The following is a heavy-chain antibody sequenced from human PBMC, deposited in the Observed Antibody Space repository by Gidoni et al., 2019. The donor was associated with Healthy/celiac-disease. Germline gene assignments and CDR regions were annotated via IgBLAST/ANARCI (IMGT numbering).Heavy chain of an antibody. D-gene: IGHD3-22*01. CDR1: GGSISSSSYY. J-gene: IGHJ5*02. CDR3: ARDRRDYDSSGYYLRENSWFDP. Sequence: QLQLQESGPGLVKPSETLSLTCTVPGGSISSSSYYLGWIRQPPGKGLEWIGRIYYSGSTYYNPSLKSRVTISVDTSKNQSSLELSSVTAADTAVYYCARDRRDYDSSGYYLRENSWFDPWGQGTLVTVSS. V-gene: IGHV4-39*07. CDR2: IYYSGST.